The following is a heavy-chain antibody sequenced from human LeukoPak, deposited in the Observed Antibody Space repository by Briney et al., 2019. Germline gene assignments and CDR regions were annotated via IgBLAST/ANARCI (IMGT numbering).Heavy chain of an antibody. J-gene: IGHJ4*02. Sequence: GGSLRLSCAASGFTVSSNYMSWVRQAPGKGLEWVAFIPYDGSNKYYADSVKGRFTISRDNSRNTLYLQMNSLRAEDTAVYYCARGYGYGSPYFDYWGQGTLVTVSS. CDR3: ARGYGYGSPYFDY. D-gene: IGHD5-18*01. CDR1: GFTVSSNY. CDR2: IPYDGSNK. V-gene: IGHV3-30*02.